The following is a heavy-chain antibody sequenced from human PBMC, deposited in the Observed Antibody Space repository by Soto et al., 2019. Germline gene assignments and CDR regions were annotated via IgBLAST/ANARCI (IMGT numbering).Heavy chain of an antibody. D-gene: IGHD3-16*01. CDR1: GFTFSSYS. J-gene: IGHJ4*02. CDR3: ARGVGSYGRFDY. V-gene: IGHV3-21*01. CDR2: ISSSSSYI. Sequence: GGSLRLSCAASGFTFSSYSMNWVRQAPGKGLEWVSSISSSSSYIYYADSVKGRFTISRDNAKNSLYLQMNSLRAEDTAVYYCARGVGSYGRFDYWGQGNLVTVYS.